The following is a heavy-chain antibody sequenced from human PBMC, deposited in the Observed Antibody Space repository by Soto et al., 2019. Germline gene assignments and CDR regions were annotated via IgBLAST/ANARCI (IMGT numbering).Heavy chain of an antibody. J-gene: IGHJ4*02. D-gene: IGHD4-17*01. CDR3: AHAGDYDLLTFDH. CDR2: IYWDDDN. CDR1: GFSLTTYDMG. V-gene: IGHV2-5*02. Sequence: QITLKESGPTLVRPAQTLTLTCAFSGFSLTTYDMGVAWIRQPPGKALEWLALIYWDDDNRYSPSLKDRLAISKDTSRNQVVLTITNMDPGDTATYFCAHAGDYDLLTFDHWGPGTLVTVSS.